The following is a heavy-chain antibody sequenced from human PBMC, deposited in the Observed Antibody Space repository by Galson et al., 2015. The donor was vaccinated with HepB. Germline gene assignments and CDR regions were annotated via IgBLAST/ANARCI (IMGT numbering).Heavy chain of an antibody. CDR3: AKADSSGSYLDY. Sequence: SLRLSCAASGFTFSSYGMHWVRQAPGKGLEWVAVISYGGTDKYYGDSVKGRFTISRDNSKDTLYLQMNSLRAEDTAVYYCAKADSSGSYLDYWGQGTLVTVSS. D-gene: IGHD3-22*01. CDR2: ISYGGTDK. J-gene: IGHJ4*02. CDR1: GFTFSSYG. V-gene: IGHV3-30*18.